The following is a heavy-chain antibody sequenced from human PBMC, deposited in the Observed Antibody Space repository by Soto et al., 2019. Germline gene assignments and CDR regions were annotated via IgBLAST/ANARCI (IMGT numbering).Heavy chain of an antibody. J-gene: IGHJ4*02. CDR3: ARGGVGYYDY. CDR1: GYTFTNYG. D-gene: IGHD3-16*01. V-gene: IGHV1-18*01. Sequence: QVQLEQSGAEVRKPGASVKVSCKASGYTFTNYGISWVRQAPGQGLEWMGWISAYNGDTDYAQKLQGRVSMTADTYTSTAYMEMKSLRSDDTAVYYCARGGVGYYDYWGRGTLVTVSS. CDR2: ISAYNGDT.